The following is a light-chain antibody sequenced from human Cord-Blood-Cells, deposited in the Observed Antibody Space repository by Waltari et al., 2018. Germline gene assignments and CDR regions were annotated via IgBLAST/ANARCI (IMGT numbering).Light chain of an antibody. CDR3: QQAWT. Sequence: DIQMTQSPSTLSASVGDSVTITCRASQSISSWLAWYQQKPGKAPKLLIYKASSLESGVPSRFSGSGSGTEFTLTISSLQPDDFATYYCQQAWTFGQGTKVEIK. J-gene: IGKJ1*01. CDR1: QSISSW. V-gene: IGKV1-5*03. CDR2: KAS.